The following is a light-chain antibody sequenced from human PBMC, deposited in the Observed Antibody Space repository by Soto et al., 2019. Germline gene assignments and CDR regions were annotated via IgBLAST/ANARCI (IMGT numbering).Light chain of an antibody. Sequence: DIQMTQSPSTLSGSVGDRVTITCRASQTISSWLAWYQQKPGKAPKLLIYKASTLKSGVPSRFSGSGSGTEFTLTISSLQPDDFATYYCQQYDMFGPGTKVDIK. V-gene: IGKV1-5*03. CDR3: QQYDM. CDR2: KAS. J-gene: IGKJ1*01. CDR1: QTISSW.